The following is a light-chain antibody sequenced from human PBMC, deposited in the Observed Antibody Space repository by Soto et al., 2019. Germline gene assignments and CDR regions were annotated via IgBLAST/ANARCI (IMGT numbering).Light chain of an antibody. CDR3: CSYAGSVV. CDR1: SSDFGSYNL. V-gene: IGLV2-23*01. CDR2: EGR. Sequence: QSALTQPASVSGSPGQSITISCTGTSSDFGSYNLVSWYQQHPGKAPKLMIYEGRNRPSGVSNRFSGSKSGNTASLTISGLQAEDEADYYCCSYAGSVVFGGGTKLTVL. J-gene: IGLJ2*01.